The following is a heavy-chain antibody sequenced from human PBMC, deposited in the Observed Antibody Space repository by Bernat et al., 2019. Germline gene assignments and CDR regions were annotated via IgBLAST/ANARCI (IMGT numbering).Heavy chain of an antibody. CDR1: GGSISSSSYY. V-gene: IGHV4-39*01. CDR2: IYYSGST. J-gene: IGHJ4*02. Sequence: QVQLQQWGAGLVKPSETLSLTCTVSGGSISSSSYYWGWIRQPPGKGLEWIGSIYYSGSTYYNPSLKSRVTISVDTSKNQFSLKLSSVTAADTAVYYCARQPQIVDFDYWGQGTLVTVSS. CDR3: ARQPQIVDFDY. D-gene: IGHD3-16*02.